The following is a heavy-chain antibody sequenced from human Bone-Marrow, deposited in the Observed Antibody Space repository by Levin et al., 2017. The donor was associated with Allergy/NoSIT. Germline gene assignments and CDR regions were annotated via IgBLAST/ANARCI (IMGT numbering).Heavy chain of an antibody. Sequence: GGSLRLSCAASGITFSTYWMTWVRQAPGKGLEWVANIKQDGNEKNYVDSVKGRFTISRDNSKSALYLQMNRLRPEDTAVYYCTKDDSPYVGEWFDALDIWGQGTMVTVSA. CDR1: GITFSTYW. J-gene: IGHJ3*02. CDR2: IKQDGNEK. V-gene: IGHV3-7*01. D-gene: IGHD3-3*01. CDR3: TKDDSPYVGEWFDALDI.